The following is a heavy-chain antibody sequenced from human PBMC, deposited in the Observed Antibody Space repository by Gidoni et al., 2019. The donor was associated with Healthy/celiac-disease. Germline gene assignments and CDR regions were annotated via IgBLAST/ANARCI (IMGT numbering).Heavy chain of an antibody. V-gene: IGHV4-61*02. J-gene: IGHJ2*01. CDR1: GGSISSGSYY. Sequence: QVQLQESGPGLVKPSQTMSLTCTVSGGSISSGSYYWSWIRQPAGKGLEWIGRIYTSGSPNYNPSLKSRVTISVDTSKNQFSLKLSSGTAADTAVYYCARGRKQQLVRGYFDLWGRGTLVTVSS. D-gene: IGHD6-13*01. CDR2: IYTSGSP. CDR3: ARGRKQQLVRGYFDL.